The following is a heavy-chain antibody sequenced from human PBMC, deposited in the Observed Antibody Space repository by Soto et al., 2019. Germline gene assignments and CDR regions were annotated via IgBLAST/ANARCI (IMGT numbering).Heavy chain of an antibody. CDR3: ARDPNIVLVPAALRSYYYYYGMDV. D-gene: IGHD2-2*01. V-gene: IGHV3-7*01. CDR1: GFTFSSYW. J-gene: IGHJ6*02. CDR2: IKQDGSEK. Sequence: GGSLRLSCAASGFTFSSYWMIWVRQAPGKGLEWVANIKQDGSEKYYVDSVKGRFTISRDNAKNSLYLQMNSLRAEDTAVYYCARDPNIVLVPAALRSYYYYYGMDVWGQGTTVTVSS.